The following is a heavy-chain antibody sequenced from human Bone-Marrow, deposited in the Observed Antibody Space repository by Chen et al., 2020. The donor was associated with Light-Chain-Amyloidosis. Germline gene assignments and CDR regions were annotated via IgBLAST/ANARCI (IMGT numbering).Heavy chain of an antibody. Sequence: EVQLVESGGGLLQRGGSLRLSCAASGFAFSSYAMSWVRQAPGKGVEGVSTMSGSGGSRYYGDAVKGRLTISRDNSKNALFLQMNSLRAEDTAVYYCAKDISYDDILPGYPADAFDIWGQGTMVTVSS. V-gene: IGHV3-23*04. D-gene: IGHD3-9*01. CDR2: MSGSGGSR. CDR1: GFAFSSYA. J-gene: IGHJ3*02. CDR3: AKDISYDDILPGYPADAFDI.